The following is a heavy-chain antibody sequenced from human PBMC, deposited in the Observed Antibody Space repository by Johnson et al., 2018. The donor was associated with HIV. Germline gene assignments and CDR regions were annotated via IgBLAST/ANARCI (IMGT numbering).Heavy chain of an antibody. D-gene: IGHD5-12*01. J-gene: IGHJ3*02. Sequence: VQLVESGGVVVQPGGSLRLSCAASGFTFDDYTMHWVRQAPGKGLEWVSLISWDGGSTYYADSVKGRFTISRDNSKNSLYLQMNSLRTEDMAVYYCARSDVDIVATILFDIWGQGTMVTVSS. CDR3: ARSDVDIVATILFDI. V-gene: IGHV3-43*01. CDR1: GFTFDDYT. CDR2: ISWDGGST.